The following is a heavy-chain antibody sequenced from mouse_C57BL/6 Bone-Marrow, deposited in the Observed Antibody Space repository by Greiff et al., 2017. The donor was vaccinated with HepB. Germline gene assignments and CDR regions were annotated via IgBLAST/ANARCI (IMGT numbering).Heavy chain of an antibody. Sequence: DVQLVESEGGLVQPGSSMKLSCTASGFTFSDYYMAWVRQVPEKGLEWVANINYDGSSTYYLDSLKSRFIISRDNAKNILYLQMSSLKSEDTATYYCARDNGYGFAYWGQGTLVTVSA. V-gene: IGHV5-16*01. CDR3: ARDNGYGFAY. CDR2: INYDGSST. J-gene: IGHJ3*01. D-gene: IGHD2-2*01. CDR1: GFTFSDYY.